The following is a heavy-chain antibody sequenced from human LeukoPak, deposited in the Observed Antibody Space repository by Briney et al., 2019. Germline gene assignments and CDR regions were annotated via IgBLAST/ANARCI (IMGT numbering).Heavy chain of an antibody. CDR3: GRLHGGYEDC. Sequence: MTSETLSLTCAVSGGSISSNNWWSWVRQPPGKGLEWIGEIYHSGNNNYNPSLKSRVTISVDKSRNQFSLKLSSVTAADTAVYYCGRLHGGYEDCWGQGTLVTVSS. J-gene: IGHJ4*02. CDR1: GGSISSNNW. CDR2: IYHSGNN. D-gene: IGHD5-12*01. V-gene: IGHV4-4*02.